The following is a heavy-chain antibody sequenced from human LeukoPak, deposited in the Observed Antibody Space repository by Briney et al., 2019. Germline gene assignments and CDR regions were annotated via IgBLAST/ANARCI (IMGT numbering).Heavy chain of an antibody. D-gene: IGHD3-16*01. CDR1: GGTFSSYA. CDR3: ARGGLLYEEFDY. Sequence: GASVKVSCKASGGTFSSYAICWVRQAPGQGLEWMGGIVPIFGTANYAQKFQDRVTIIRDTSANTAYMELSSLRSEDTAVYYCARGGLLYEEFDYWGQGTLVTVSS. CDR2: IVPIFGTA. V-gene: IGHV1-69*05. J-gene: IGHJ4*02.